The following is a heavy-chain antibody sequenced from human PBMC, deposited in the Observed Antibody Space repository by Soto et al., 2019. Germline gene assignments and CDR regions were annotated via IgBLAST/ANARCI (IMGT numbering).Heavy chain of an antibody. Sequence: SVKVSCKASGFTFTSSAVQWVRQARGQRLEWIGWIVVGSGNTNYAQKFQERVTITRDMSTSTAYMELSSLRSEDTAVYYCAADVSYGSGSLNWFDPWGQGTLVTVSS. D-gene: IGHD3-10*01. CDR2: IVVGSGNT. V-gene: IGHV1-58*01. CDR3: AADVSYGSGSLNWFDP. J-gene: IGHJ5*02. CDR1: GFTFTSSA.